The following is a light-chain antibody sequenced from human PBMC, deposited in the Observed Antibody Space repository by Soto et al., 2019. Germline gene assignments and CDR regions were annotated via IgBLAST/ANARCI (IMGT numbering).Light chain of an antibody. CDR3: QQSYSTPIT. Sequence: DIQMTQSPSSLSASVGDRVTITCRASQSISSYLNWYQQKPGTAPQLLIYAASRLQSGVPSRFSGSGARTDFTLTISSLQPEDFATYYCQQSYSTPITFGQGTRLEI. CDR2: AAS. J-gene: IGKJ5*01. CDR1: QSISSY. V-gene: IGKV1-39*01.